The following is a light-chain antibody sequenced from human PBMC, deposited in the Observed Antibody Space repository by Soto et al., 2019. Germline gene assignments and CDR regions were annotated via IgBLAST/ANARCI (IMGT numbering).Light chain of an antibody. CDR3: QQSYTTPPT. CDR1: QSIASY. Sequence: DIQMAQSPSSLSASVGDRVTITCRASQSIASYLNWYQQKPRKAPKLLIYAASSLQSGVPSTFSGSGSGTDYTLTVTRLQREDFATYYCQQSYTTPPTFGQGTKVEIK. V-gene: IGKV1-39*01. CDR2: AAS. J-gene: IGKJ1*01.